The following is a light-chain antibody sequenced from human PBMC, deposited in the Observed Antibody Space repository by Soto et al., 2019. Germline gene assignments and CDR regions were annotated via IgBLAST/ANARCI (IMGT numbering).Light chain of an antibody. J-gene: IGKJ1*01. Sequence: DIKMTQSTSSLSASVGDRVTITCRASQGISNYLAWYQQKPGKVPKLLIYAASTLQSGVPSRFSGSGSGTDFTLTISSLQPEDVATYFCQKYNSAPWTFGPGTKVEIK. CDR3: QKYNSAPWT. V-gene: IGKV1-27*01. CDR2: AAS. CDR1: QGISNY.